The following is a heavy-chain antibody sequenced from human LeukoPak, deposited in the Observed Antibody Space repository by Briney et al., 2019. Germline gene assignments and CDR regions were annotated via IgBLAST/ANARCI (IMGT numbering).Heavy chain of an antibody. V-gene: IGHV3-21*01. CDR1: GFTLSSYS. CDR2: IRSSSSYI. CDR3: ARGGHAYYGSSGYRYYFDY. D-gene: IGHD3-22*01. Sequence: GGSLRLSCAASGFTLSSYSMNWVRQAPGKGLEWVSSIRSSSSYIYYADSVKGRFTISRDNAKNSLYLQMNSLRAEDTAVYYCARGGHAYYGSSGYRYYFDYWGQGTLVTVSS. J-gene: IGHJ4*02.